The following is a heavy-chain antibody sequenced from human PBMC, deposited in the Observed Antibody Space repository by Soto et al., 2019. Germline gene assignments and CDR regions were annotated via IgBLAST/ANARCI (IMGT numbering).Heavy chain of an antibody. Sequence: GSLRLSCAASGFTFSSYAMSGVRQAPGKGLEWVSAISGSGGSTYYADSVKGRFTISRDNSKNTLYLQMNSLRAEDTAVYYCAKDPHRSKTIAAAVPHHNWFDPWGQGTLVTVSS. CDR1: GFTFSSYA. CDR2: ISGSGGST. V-gene: IGHV3-23*01. D-gene: IGHD6-25*01. CDR3: AKDPHRSKTIAAAVPHHNWFDP. J-gene: IGHJ5*02.